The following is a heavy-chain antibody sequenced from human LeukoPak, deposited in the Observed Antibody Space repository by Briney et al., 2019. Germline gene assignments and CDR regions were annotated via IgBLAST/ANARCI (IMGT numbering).Heavy chain of an antibody. CDR1: GGSISSSSYY. CDR2: IYYSGST. Sequence: SETLSLTCTVSGGSISSSSYYWGWIRQPPGKGLEWIGSIYYSGSTYYNPSLKSRVTISVDTSKNQFSLKLSSVTAADTAVYYCARGRGYYYDSSGLAYWGQGTLVTVSS. CDR3: ARGRGYYYDSSGLAY. V-gene: IGHV4-39*01. D-gene: IGHD3-22*01. J-gene: IGHJ4*02.